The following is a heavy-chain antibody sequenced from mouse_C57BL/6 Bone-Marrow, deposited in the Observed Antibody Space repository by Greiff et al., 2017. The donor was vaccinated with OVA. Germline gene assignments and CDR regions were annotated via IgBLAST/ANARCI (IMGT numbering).Heavy chain of an antibody. J-gene: IGHJ2*01. V-gene: IGHV1-80*01. Sequence: QVQLQQSGAELVKPGASVKISCKASGYAFSSYWMNWVKQRPGKGLEWIGQIYPGDGDTNYNGKFKGKATLTADKSSSTAYIQLISLTSEDSAVYVCARGYSYGSLDYWGQGTALTVSS. D-gene: IGHD1-1*01. CDR1: GYAFSSYW. CDR2: IYPGDGDT. CDR3: ARGYSYGSLDY.